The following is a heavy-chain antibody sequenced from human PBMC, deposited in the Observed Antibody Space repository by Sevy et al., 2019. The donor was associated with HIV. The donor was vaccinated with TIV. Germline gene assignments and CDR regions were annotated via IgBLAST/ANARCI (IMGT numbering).Heavy chain of an antibody. CDR1: GFAFSTHA. CDR2: ISYEGTET. CDR3: ARDGGYSIKWYPLY. D-gene: IGHD1-26*01. V-gene: IGHV3-30-3*01. J-gene: IGHJ4*01. Sequence: GGSLRLSCAASGFAFSTHAMHWVRLAPFKGLEWVAVISYEGTETFYAASVGGRFTISRDNSKNMLSLQINSLRPEDTAVYYCARDGGYSIKWYPLYWGHGTLVTVSS.